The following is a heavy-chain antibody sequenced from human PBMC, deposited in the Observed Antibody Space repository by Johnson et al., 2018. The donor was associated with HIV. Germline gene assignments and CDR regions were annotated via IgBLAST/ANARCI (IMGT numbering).Heavy chain of an antibody. CDR2: LSPDGSRT. V-gene: IGHV3-74*01. D-gene: IGHD4/OR15-4a*01. Sequence: VQLVESGGGLVQPGGSLRLSCAASGFSFDDYGMTWVRQAPGKGLEWVSGLSPDGSRTTYADSVKGRFTISRDNAKNTLYLQRSGLRDDDTAVYYCVRDDYSFHIWGRGTLVTVSS. CDR1: GFSFDDYG. CDR3: VRDDYSFHI. J-gene: IGHJ3*02.